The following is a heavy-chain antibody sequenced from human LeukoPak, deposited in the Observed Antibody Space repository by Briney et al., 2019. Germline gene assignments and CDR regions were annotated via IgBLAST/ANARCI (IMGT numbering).Heavy chain of an antibody. V-gene: IGHV3-11*01. D-gene: IGHD2-15*01. J-gene: IGHJ4*02. CDR2: ISSSGDTI. CDR1: GFTFSYYY. CDR3: ARDSDCSGGGCSLGDFDY. Sequence: PGGSLRLSCVASGFTFSYYYMSWIRQAPGKGLEWVSYISSSGDTIYYADSVKGRFTISRDNAKNSLFLEVNSLRAEDTAVYYCARDSDCSGGGCSLGDFDYWGQGTLVTVSS.